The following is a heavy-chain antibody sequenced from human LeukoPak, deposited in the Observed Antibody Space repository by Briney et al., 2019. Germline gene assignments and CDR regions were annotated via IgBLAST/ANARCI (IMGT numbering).Heavy chain of an antibody. Sequence: SQTLSLTCTVSGGSISSGGYYWSWTRQHPGKGLEWIGYIYYSGSTYYNPSLKSRVTISVDTSKNQFSLKLSSVTAADTAVYYCARVIAAAGTGFGDYWGQGTLVTVSS. J-gene: IGHJ4*02. V-gene: IGHV4-31*03. CDR3: ARVIAAAGTGFGDY. CDR1: GGSISSGGYY. D-gene: IGHD6-13*01. CDR2: IYYSGST.